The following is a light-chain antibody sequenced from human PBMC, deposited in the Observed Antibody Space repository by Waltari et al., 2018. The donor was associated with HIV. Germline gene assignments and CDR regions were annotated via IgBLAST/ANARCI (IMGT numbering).Light chain of an antibody. V-gene: IGKV1-9*01. CDR3: QQLNSYPYT. CDR1: QRISSY. J-gene: IGKJ2*01. CDR2: AAS. Sequence: DIQLTQSPSFLSASVGDRVTITCRASQRISSYLAWYQQKPGKAPKLLIYAASTLQSGVPSRFSGSGSGTEFTLTISSLQPGDFATYYCQQLNSYPYTFGQGTKLEIK.